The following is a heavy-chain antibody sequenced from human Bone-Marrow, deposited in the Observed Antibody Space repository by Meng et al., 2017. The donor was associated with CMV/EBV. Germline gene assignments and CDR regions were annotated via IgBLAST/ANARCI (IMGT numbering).Heavy chain of an antibody. D-gene: IGHD2-2*03. V-gene: IGHV1-2*05. CDR1: GYTFVGHY. Sequence: QLQLVQQGRDAKKPGASGTFSCKTSGYTFVGHYIHWVRQAPGQGLGWMGRINPKSAGTDYVEKFQGRVTMTRDTSNTIVYMELSRLTADDTVVYYCTRTWIDSFTPDFDYWGQGSLVTVSS. J-gene: IGHJ4*02. CDR3: TRTWIDSFTPDFDY. CDR2: INPKSAGT.